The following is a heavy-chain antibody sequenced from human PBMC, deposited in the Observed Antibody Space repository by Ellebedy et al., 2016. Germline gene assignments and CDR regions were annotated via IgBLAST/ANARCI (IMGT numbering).Heavy chain of an antibody. CDR2: ISTSGGDT. V-gene: IGHV3-23*01. J-gene: IGHJ4*02. D-gene: IGHD1-26*01. CDR3: VYCSGSYLGGFDY. CDR1: GFTFSSNA. Sequence: GESLKISCAASGFTFSSNAISWVRQAPGKGLEWVSTISTSGGDTYYADSVKGRFTISRDNSKNTLNLQMNSLRAEYTAVYYCVYCSGSYLGGFDYWGQGTLVTVSS.